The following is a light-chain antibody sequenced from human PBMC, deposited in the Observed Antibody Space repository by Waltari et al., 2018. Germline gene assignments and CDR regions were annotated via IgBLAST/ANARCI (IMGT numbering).Light chain of an antibody. J-gene: IGKJ3*01. CDR2: AAS. CDR3: QKNNSAPRT. V-gene: IGKV1-27*01. CDR1: QSIRNY. Sequence: IQVTQSPTYLSESAGDRVTITCRGSQSIRNYLHWYQQKPGKVPKLLIYAASTLQSGVPSRFSGSGSGTDFTFTISSLQPEDVATYYCQKNNSAPRTFGPGTKVDI.